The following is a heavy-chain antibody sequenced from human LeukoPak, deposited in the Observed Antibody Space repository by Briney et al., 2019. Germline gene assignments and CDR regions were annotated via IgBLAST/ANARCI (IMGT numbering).Heavy chain of an antibody. CDR3: AKDGSCSWMGTDY. D-gene: IGHD6-13*01. Sequence: GGSLSLSCATSGCTFSTFWLHWVRQAPGKGLVWISRINHDGSSTNYADSVKGRFTISRDNAKNSLYLQMNSLRAEDTAVYYCAKDGSCSWMGTDYWGQGTLVTVSS. CDR2: INHDGSST. V-gene: IGHV3-74*01. J-gene: IGHJ4*02. CDR1: GCTFSTFW.